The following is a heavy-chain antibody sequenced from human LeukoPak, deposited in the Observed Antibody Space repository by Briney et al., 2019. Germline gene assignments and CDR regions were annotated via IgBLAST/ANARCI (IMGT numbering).Heavy chain of an antibody. Sequence: GGSLRLSCAASGFTFSSHWMHWVRQAPGKGLVWVSRINSDGSSTTYADSVKGRFTVSRDNAKNTLYLQMNSLRAEDTAVYYCARPSCSSTSCSTYDNWGQGTLVTVSS. CDR3: ARPSCSSTSCSTYDN. V-gene: IGHV3-74*01. CDR1: GFTFSSHW. CDR2: INSDGSST. D-gene: IGHD2-2*01. J-gene: IGHJ4*02.